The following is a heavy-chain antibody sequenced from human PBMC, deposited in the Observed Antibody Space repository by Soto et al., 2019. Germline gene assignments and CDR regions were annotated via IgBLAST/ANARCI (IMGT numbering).Heavy chain of an antibody. D-gene: IGHD1-1*01. CDR2: IIPIFGTA. CDR1: GGTFSSYA. CDR3: AREGGQDDMVY. J-gene: IGHJ4*02. Sequence: QVQLVQSGAEVKKPGSSVKVSCKASGGTFSSYAISWVRQAPGQGLEWMGGIIPIFGTANYAQKFQGRVTNTGXESTSTAYMGLSRVRSEDTAVYYGAREGGQDDMVYWGQGTLVTVSS. V-gene: IGHV1-69*12.